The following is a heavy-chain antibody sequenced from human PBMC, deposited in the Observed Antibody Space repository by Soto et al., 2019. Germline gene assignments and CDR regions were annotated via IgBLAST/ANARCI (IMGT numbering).Heavy chain of an antibody. CDR1: GFTFSSYW. J-gene: IGHJ4*02. Sequence: GGSLRLSCAASGFTFSSYWMSWIRQAPGKGLEWVANIKQDGSKKYYVDSVKGRFTISRDNAKNSLYLQMNSLRAEDTAVYYSARDFAAYYDFWSGYYDYWGQGTLVTVSS. V-gene: IGHV3-7*01. D-gene: IGHD3-3*01. CDR3: ARDFAAYYDFWSGYYDY. CDR2: IKQDGSKK.